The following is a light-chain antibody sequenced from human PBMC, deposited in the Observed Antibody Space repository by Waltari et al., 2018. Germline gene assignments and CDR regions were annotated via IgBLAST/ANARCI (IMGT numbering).Light chain of an antibody. Sequence: DIEMTQSPDSLAVSLGERATIFCRSSQRIYSNYLAWYQQKRGQAPRLLIFDVSSRATGIPDRFSGSGSGTDFTLTISRLEPEDFAIYYCQQYHSTPVTFGQGTTVEIK. CDR1: QRIYSNY. V-gene: IGKV3-20*01. CDR2: DVS. J-gene: IGKJ1*01. CDR3: QQYHSTPVT.